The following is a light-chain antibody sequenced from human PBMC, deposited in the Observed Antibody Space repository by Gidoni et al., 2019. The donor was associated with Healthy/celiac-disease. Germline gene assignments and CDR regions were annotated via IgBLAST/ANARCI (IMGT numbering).Light chain of an antibody. CDR1: QRVSSN. CDR2: GAA. CDR3: QQYKNWPPWT. V-gene: IGKV3-15*01. J-gene: IGKJ1*01. Sequence: EIVMTQSPATLSVSPGERATLSCRASQRVSSNLAWYQQKPGQAPRLLIYGAATRATGIPARFSGSGSGTEVTLTISSLQSEDFAVYYWQQYKNWPPWTFXQGTKVEIK.